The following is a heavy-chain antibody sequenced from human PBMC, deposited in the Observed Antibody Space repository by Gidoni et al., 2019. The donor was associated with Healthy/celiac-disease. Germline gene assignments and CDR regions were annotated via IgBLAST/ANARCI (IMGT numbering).Heavy chain of an antibody. J-gene: IGHJ4*02. D-gene: IGHD3-3*01. CDR1: GFTFSSYW. CDR3: ARRKQVLRFLEWSSYYFDY. CDR2: IKQDGSEK. Sequence: EVQLVESGGGLVQPGGSLRLSCAASGFTFSSYWMSWVRQAPGKGLEWVANIKQDGSEKYYVDSVKGRFTISRDNAKNSLYLQMNSLRAEDTAVYYCARRKQVLRFLEWSSYYFDYWGQGTLVTVSS. V-gene: IGHV3-7*01.